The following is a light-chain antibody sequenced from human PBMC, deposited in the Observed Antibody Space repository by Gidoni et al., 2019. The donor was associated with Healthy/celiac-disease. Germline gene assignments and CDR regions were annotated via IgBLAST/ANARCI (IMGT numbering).Light chain of an antibody. Sequence: EIVLTQSPGTLSLSPGERATLSCRASQSVSSSYLAWYQQKPGQAPRLLIYGASSRATGIPDRFSGSGSGTDFTLTISRLEPEDFAVYYCQQRRVFGQGTKVEIK. V-gene: IGKV3-20*01. J-gene: IGKJ1*01. CDR1: QSVSSSY. CDR3: QQRRV. CDR2: GAS.